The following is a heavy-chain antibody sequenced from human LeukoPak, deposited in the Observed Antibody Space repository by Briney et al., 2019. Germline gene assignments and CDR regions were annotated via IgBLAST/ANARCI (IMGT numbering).Heavy chain of an antibody. V-gene: IGHV1-18*01. J-gene: IGHJ4*02. CDR2: ISAYNGNT. Sequence: ASVTVSCTASGYTFTIYGISWVRQAPGQGLEWVGWISAYNGNTNYAQKLQGRVTMTTGTSTSTAYMELRSLRSDDTAVYYCARDGNRITFGGVSFDYWGQGTLVTVSS. CDR1: GYTFTIYG. CDR3: ARDGNRITFGGVSFDY. D-gene: IGHD3-16*01.